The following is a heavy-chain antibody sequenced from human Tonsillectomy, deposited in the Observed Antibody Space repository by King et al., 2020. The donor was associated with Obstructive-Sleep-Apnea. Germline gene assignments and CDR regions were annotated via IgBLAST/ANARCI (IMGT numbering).Heavy chain of an antibody. Sequence: QLQESGPGLVKPSETLSLTCTVSGGSISSYYWSWIRQPAGKGLEWIGRIYTSGSTNYNPPLKSRVTMSVDTSKNQFSLKLSSVTAADTAVYYCARGYCSGGSCVSYNWFDPWGQGTLVTVSS. J-gene: IGHJ5*02. CDR2: IYTSGST. CDR1: GGSISSYY. D-gene: IGHD2-15*01. CDR3: ARGYCSGGSCVSYNWFDP. V-gene: IGHV4-4*07.